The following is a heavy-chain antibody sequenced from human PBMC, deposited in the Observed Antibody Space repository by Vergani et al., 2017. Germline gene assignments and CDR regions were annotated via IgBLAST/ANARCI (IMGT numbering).Heavy chain of an antibody. Sequence: QVHLVESGGGVVQPGRSLRLSCVVSGFTFSYYGMHWVRQAPGKGLEWGAVIAYDGTQKYYADSVKGRFTISRDNSNSTLYLQMNSLRTEDTAVYYCATKSCGTPGCQIGYFREWGQGTLVTVSS. CDR2: IAYDGTQK. D-gene: IGHD1-1*01. J-gene: IGHJ1*01. CDR1: GFTFSYYG. CDR3: ATKSCGTPGCQIGYFRE. V-gene: IGHV3-30*03.